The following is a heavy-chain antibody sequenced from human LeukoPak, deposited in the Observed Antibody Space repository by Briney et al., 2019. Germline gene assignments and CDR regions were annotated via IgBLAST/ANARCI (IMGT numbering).Heavy chain of an antibody. Sequence: GRSLRLSCAASGFTFSSYAMHWVRQAPGKGLEWVAVISYDGSNKYYADSVKGRFTFSRDNSKNTLYLQMNSLRAEDTAVYYCAREGKSMAPFDYWGQGTLVTVSS. J-gene: IGHJ4*02. CDR1: GFTFSSYA. CDR3: AREGKSMAPFDY. V-gene: IGHV3-30*04. CDR2: ISYDGSNK. D-gene: IGHD2/OR15-2a*01.